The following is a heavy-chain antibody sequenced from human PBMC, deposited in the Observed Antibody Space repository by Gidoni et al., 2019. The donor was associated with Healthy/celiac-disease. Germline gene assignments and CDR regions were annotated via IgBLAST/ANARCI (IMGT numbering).Heavy chain of an antibody. CDR1: GFTFSSYA. J-gene: IGHJ3*02. V-gene: IGHV3-30-3*01. CDR2: ISYDGSNK. Sequence: QVQLVESGGGVVQPGRSLRPSCAASGFTFSSYAMHWVRQAPGKGLEWVAVISYDGSNKYYADSVKGRFTISRDNSKNTLYLQMNSLRAEDTAVYYCARVWQLSDAFDIWGQGTMVTVSS. D-gene: IGHD6-13*01. CDR3: ARVWQLSDAFDI.